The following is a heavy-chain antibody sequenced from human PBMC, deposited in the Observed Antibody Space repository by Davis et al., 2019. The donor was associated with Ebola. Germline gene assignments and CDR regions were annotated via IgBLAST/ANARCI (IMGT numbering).Heavy chain of an antibody. CDR3: ARSVGYYGAYGMDV. V-gene: IGHV3-30*03. D-gene: IGHD3-22*01. CDR2: ISYDGSNK. Sequence: GESLKISCAASGFTFSSYSMNWVRQAPGKGLEWVAVISYDGSNKYYADSVKGRFTISRDNSKNTLYLQMNSLRAEDTAVYYCARSVGYYGAYGMDVWGQGTTVTVSS. J-gene: IGHJ6*02. CDR1: GFTFSSYS.